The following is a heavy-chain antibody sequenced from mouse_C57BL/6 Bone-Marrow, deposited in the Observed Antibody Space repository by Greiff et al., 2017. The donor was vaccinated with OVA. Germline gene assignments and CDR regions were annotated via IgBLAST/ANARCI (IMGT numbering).Heavy chain of an antibody. V-gene: IGHV3-6*01. J-gene: IGHJ3*01. CDR1: GYSITSGYY. CDR3: ARAYYGSSQLGFAY. D-gene: IGHD1-1*01. Sequence: EVQLQQSGPGLVKPSQSLSLTCSVTGYSITSGYYWNWIRQFPGNKLEWMGYISYDGSNNYNPSLKNRISITRDTSKNQFFLKLNSVTTEDTATYYCARAYYGSSQLGFAYWGQGTLVTVSA. CDR2: ISYDGSN.